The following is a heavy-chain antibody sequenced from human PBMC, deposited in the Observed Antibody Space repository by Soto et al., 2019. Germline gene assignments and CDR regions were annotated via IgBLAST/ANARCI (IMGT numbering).Heavy chain of an antibody. Sequence: QVQLVQSGAEVKKPGASVKVSCKASGYTFTKYAISWMRQAPGQGLEWVGWISVYNGNTKYAENFQGRVTVTTDTTTXXAYLELRSLRADDTAVYYCAREGAGLYYYYYGMDVWGQGTTVTVPS. J-gene: IGHJ6*02. CDR2: ISVYNGNT. D-gene: IGHD6-19*01. V-gene: IGHV1-18*01. CDR1: GYTFTKYA. CDR3: AREGAGLYYYYYGMDV.